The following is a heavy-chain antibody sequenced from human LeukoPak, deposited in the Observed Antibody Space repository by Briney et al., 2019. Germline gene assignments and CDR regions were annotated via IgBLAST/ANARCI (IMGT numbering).Heavy chain of an antibody. J-gene: IGHJ4*02. CDR2: ISSSSSYI. D-gene: IGHD3-22*01. CDR3: ARDSFDDSSGYHFHGSFDY. Sequence: GGSLRLSCAASGFTFSSYSMNWVRQAPGKGLEWVSSISSSSSYIYYADSVKGRFTISRDNAKNSLYLQMNSLRAEDTAVYYCARDSFDDSSGYHFHGSFDYWGQGTLVTVSS. V-gene: IGHV3-21*01. CDR1: GFTFSSYS.